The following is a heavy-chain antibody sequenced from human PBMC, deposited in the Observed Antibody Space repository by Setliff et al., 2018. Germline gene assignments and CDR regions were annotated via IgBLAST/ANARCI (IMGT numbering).Heavy chain of an antibody. V-gene: IGHV3-23*01. CDR2: ISGSGGST. CDR3: VRGYCSSSSCYGTMGY. CDR1: GFTFTSYA. D-gene: IGHD2-2*01. Sequence: GGSLRLSCAASGFTFTSYAMRWVRQAPGKGLEWVSSISGSGGSTYYADSVKGRFTISRDNSNNALYLQMNSLRAEDTAVYYCVRGYCSSSSCYGTMGYWGQGTLVTVSS. J-gene: IGHJ4*02.